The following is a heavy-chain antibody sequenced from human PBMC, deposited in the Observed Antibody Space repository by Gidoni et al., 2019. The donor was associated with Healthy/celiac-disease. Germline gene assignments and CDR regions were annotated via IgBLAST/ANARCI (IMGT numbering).Heavy chain of an antibody. V-gene: IGHV3-23*01. CDR2: IGGSGSST. Sequence: EGQLLESGGGLVQPGWSLRLSCAASGFTFSSYAMSWVRQAPGKGLEWVSAIGGSGSSTYCADSVKGRFTISRDNSKNTLYLQMNSLRAEDTAVYYCAKISVQSYDFSDYWGQGTLVTVSS. CDR3: AKISVQSYDFSDY. J-gene: IGHJ4*02. D-gene: IGHD3-3*01. CDR1: GFTFSSYA.